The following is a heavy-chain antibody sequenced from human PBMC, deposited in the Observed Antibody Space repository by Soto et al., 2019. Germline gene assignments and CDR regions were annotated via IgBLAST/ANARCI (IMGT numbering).Heavy chain of an antibody. J-gene: IGHJ3*02. Sequence: QVQLVQSGAEVKKPGSPVKVSCKASGGTFSNYGISWVRQAPGEGLEWLGGIIPIFGTRNYAQKFQGSVTITADKSTGTAYMDLSNLRSEDTAVYYCARGSAYDNVGAFDIWGQGTMVTVSS. CDR1: GGTFSNYG. CDR3: ARGSAYDNVGAFDI. D-gene: IGHD3-16*01. V-gene: IGHV1-69*06. CDR2: IIPIFGTR.